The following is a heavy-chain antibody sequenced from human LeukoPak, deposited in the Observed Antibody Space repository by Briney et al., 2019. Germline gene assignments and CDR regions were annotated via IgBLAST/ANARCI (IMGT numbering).Heavy chain of an antibody. J-gene: IGHJ5*02. CDR2: MYISGST. Sequence: SETLSLTCTVSGGSISSYYWSWIRQPAGKGLEWIGRMYISGSTDYNPSLKSRVTMSVDTSKNQFSLKLSSVIAADTAVYYCATGPETNWFDPWGQGTLVTVSS. CDR3: ATGPETNWFDP. V-gene: IGHV4-4*07. CDR1: GGSISSYY.